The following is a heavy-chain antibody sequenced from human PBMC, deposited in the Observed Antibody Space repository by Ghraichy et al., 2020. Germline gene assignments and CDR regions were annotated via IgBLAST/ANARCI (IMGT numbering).Heavy chain of an antibody. V-gene: IGHV3-66*02. CDR1: GFTVSDNY. CDR2: IYSGGST. J-gene: IGHJ4*02. Sequence: ETLSLTCAASGFTVSDNYMSWVRQAPGKGLEWVSVIYSGGSTYYADSVKGRFTISRDNSKNTLYLQMNSLRAEDTAVYYCARDVNSNVWGQGTLVTVSS. CDR3: ARDVNSNV. D-gene: IGHD6-13*01.